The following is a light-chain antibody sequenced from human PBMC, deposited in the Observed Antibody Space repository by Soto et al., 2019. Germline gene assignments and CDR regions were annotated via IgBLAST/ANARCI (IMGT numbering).Light chain of an antibody. CDR3: QHYGSSWT. CDR1: HSVSSSY. CDR2: GAS. V-gene: IGKV3-20*01. J-gene: IGKJ1*01. Sequence: EIVLTQSPGTLSLSPGERATLSCRASHSVSSSYLAWYQQKPGQAPRLLIYGASSRATGIPDRFSGSGSGTVFTLTISRLEPEDFAVYYCQHYGSSWTFGQGTKVDIK.